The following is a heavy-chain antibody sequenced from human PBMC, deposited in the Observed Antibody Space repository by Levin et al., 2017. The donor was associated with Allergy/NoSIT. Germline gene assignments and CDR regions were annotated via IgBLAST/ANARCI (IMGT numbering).Heavy chain of an antibody. CDR2: INPNSGGT. CDR3: ARVARFDRVSANWFDP. D-gene: IGHD3-10*01. V-gene: IGHV1-2*06. CDR1: GYTFTGYY. Sequence: GESLKISCKASGYTFTGYYMHWVRQAPGQGLEWMGRINPNSGGTNYAQKFQGRVTMTRDTSISTAYMELSRLRSDDTAVYYCARVARFDRVSANWFDPWGQGTLVTVSS. J-gene: IGHJ5*02.